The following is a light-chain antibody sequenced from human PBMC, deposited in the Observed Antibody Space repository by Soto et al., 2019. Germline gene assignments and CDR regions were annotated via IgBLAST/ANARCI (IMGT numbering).Light chain of an antibody. CDR3: SSFGSTSRLEV. J-gene: IGLJ1*01. CDR2: DVT. Sequence: QSALTQPASVSGSPGQSITISCTGVNSDSGGYQYVSWYQQHPGKAPKLLIFDVTNRPSGVSDRFSGSESGTTASLTISGLQADDEADYYFSSFGSTSRLEVFGTGTKLTVL. V-gene: IGLV2-14*01. CDR1: NSDSGGYQY.